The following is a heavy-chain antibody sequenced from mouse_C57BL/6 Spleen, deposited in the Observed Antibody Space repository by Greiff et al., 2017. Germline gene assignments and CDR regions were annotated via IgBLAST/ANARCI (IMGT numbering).Heavy chain of an antibody. CDR3: ARTSYGSKAY. V-gene: IGHV1-50*01. D-gene: IGHD1-1*01. CDR1: GYTFTSYW. J-gene: IGHJ3*01. CDR2: IDPSDSYT. Sequence: QVQLQQPGAELVKPGASVKLSCKASGYTFTSYWMQWVQQRPGQGLEWIGEIDPSDSYTNYNQKFKGKATLTVDTSSSTAYMQLSSLTSEDSAVYYCARTSYGSKAYWGQGTLVTVSA.